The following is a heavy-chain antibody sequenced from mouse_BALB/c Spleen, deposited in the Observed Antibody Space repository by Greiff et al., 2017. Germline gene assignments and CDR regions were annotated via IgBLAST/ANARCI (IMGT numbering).Heavy chain of an antibody. D-gene: IGHD2-10*01. Sequence: EVKLQESGPSLVKPSQTLSLTCSVTGDSITSGYWNWIRKFPGNKLEYMGYISYSGSTYYNPSLKSRISITRDTSKNQYYLQLNSVTTEDTATYYCARYSAYYGNFFDYWGQGTTLTVSS. CDR1: GDSITSGY. V-gene: IGHV3-8*02. CDR2: ISYSGST. J-gene: IGHJ2*01. CDR3: ARYSAYYGNFFDY.